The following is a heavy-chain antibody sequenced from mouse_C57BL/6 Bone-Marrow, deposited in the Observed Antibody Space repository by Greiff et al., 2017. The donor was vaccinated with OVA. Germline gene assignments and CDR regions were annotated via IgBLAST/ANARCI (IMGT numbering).Heavy chain of an antibody. CDR1: GYTFTDYE. CDR3: TGSYGNYGDFDY. CDR2: IDPETGGT. J-gene: IGHJ2*01. Sequence: VQLQQSGAELVRPGASVTLSCKASGYTFTDYEMHWVKQTPVHGLEWIGAIDPETGGTAYNQKFKGKAILTADKSSSTAYMALRSLTSEDSAVYYCTGSYGNYGDFDYWGQGTTLTVSA. D-gene: IGHD2-1*01. V-gene: IGHV1-15*01.